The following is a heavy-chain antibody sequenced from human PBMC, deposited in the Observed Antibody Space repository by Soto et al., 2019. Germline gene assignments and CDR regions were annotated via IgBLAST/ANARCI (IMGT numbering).Heavy chain of an antibody. V-gene: IGHV1-69*12. CDR3: ARAYVAAAGNRPGSSYGMDV. CDR1: GGTFSSYA. CDR2: IIPIFGTA. J-gene: IGHJ6*02. Sequence: QVQLVQSGAEVKKPGSSVKVSCKSSGGTFSSYAISWVRQAPGQGLEWMGVIIPIFGTATYAQKFQGRVTITADEATSTAYMELSSLRSEDTAVYYCARAYVAAAGNRPGSSYGMDVWGQGTTVTVSS. D-gene: IGHD6-13*01.